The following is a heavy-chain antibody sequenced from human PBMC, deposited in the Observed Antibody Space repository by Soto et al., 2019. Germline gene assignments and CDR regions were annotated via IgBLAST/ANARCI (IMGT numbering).Heavy chain of an antibody. Sequence: ASVKVSCKASGGTFSSYAISWVRQAPGQGLEWMGGIIPIFGTANYAQKFQGRVTITADESTSTAYMELSSLRSEDTAVYYCASAYDFWSGPPGWFDPRGQGTLVTVSS. CDR2: IIPIFGTA. CDR3: ASAYDFWSGPPGWFDP. CDR1: GGTFSSYA. D-gene: IGHD3-3*01. J-gene: IGHJ5*02. V-gene: IGHV1-69*13.